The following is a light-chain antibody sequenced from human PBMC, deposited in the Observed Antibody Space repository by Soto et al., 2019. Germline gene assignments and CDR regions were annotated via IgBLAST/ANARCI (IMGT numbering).Light chain of an antibody. Sequence: EITLTQSPGTLSLSPGERATLSCRASQSVSDYLAWYQQKAGQPPRVLIYGASSRATDIPARFSGSGSGTDFTLTISRLEPEDSAVYYCQQRSKLPRTFGGGTRVEIK. CDR2: GAS. CDR1: QSVSDY. J-gene: IGKJ4*01. V-gene: IGKV3-11*01. CDR3: QQRSKLPRT.